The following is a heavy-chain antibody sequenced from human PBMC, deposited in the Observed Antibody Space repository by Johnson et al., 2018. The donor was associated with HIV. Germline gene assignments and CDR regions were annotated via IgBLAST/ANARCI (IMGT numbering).Heavy chain of an antibody. J-gene: IGHJ3*02. CDR2: IGTAGDT. V-gene: IGHV3-13*01. CDR3: ARRRSYDDAFDI. D-gene: IGHD3-10*01. CDR1: GFTFSSYD. Sequence: VQLVESGGGLVQPGGSLRLSCAASGFTFSSYDMHWVRQATGKGLEWVSAIGTAGDTYYPGSVKGRFTISRENAKNYLYLQMKSLRAGDTAVYYWARRRSYDDAFDIWGQGTMVTVSS.